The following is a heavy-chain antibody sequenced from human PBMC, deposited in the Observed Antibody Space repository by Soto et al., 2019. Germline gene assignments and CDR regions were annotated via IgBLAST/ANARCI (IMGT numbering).Heavy chain of an antibody. CDR2: ISTDARST. CDR3: ARLPNKSPQN. J-gene: IGHJ1*01. CDR1: GFTFSSYW. V-gene: IGHV3-74*01. Sequence: EVQLVESGGGLVQPGGSLRLSCAASGFTFSSYWMHWVRQTPGKGLVWVSSISTDARSTSYADPVKGRFTISRDNAKNTLYLQMNSVRAEDTAVYYCARLPNKSPQNWGQGNVVIVSP.